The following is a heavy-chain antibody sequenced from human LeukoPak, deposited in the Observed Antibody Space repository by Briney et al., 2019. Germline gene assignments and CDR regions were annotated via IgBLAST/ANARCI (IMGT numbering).Heavy chain of an antibody. J-gene: IGHJ4*02. V-gene: IGHV1-24*01. CDR1: GYTLTELS. Sequence: ASVKVSCKVSGYTLTELSMHWVRQAPGKGLEWMGGFGPEDGETIYAQKFQGRVTMTEDTSTDTAYMELSSLRSEDTAVYYCATEVADSSGYYYFLNYWGQGTLVTVSS. CDR3: ATEVADSSGYYYFLNY. D-gene: IGHD3-22*01. CDR2: FGPEDGET.